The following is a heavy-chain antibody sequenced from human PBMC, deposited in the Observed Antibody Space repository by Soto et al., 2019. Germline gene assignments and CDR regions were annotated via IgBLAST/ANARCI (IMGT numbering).Heavy chain of an antibody. Sequence: GGSLRLSCAASGFTFSSYAMSWVRQAPGKGLEWVSAISGSGGSTYYADSVKGRFTISRDNSKNTLYLQMNSLRAEDTAVYYCTTEEVYYYGMDVWGQGTTVTVSS. CDR2: ISGSGGST. J-gene: IGHJ6*02. V-gene: IGHV3-23*01. CDR1: GFTFSSYA. CDR3: TTEEVYYYGMDV.